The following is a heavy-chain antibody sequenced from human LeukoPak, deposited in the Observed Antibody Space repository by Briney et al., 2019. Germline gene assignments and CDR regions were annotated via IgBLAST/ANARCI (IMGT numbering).Heavy chain of an antibody. Sequence: ASVKVSCKASGYTITGYYLQWVRQAPGQGLEWMGWINPNSGDTNYARKFQGRVTMTRDTSISTAYMELSRLRSDDTAVYYCATFSVAGTAYNWFDPWGQGTLVTVSS. CDR1: GYTITGYY. CDR3: ATFSVAGTAYNWFDP. J-gene: IGHJ5*02. V-gene: IGHV1-2*02. D-gene: IGHD6-19*01. CDR2: INPNSGDT.